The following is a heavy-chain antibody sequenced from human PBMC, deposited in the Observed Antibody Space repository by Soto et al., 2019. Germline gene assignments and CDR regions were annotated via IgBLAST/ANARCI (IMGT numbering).Heavy chain of an antibody. CDR2: ITPIFGPA. Sequence: QVQLVQSGGEVKTPGSSVKVSCKPSGGMFTSYRFIWVRQAPGQGLAWVGGITPIFGPANYAQKFKGRVPVTADSSTRTAYMALSSLTSDETAIDYSAAELRGAAGPDYFAYWGQGTLVTV. CDR3: AAELRGAAGPDYFAY. CDR1: GGMFTSYR. V-gene: IGHV1-69*12. D-gene: IGHD3-10*01. J-gene: IGHJ4*02.